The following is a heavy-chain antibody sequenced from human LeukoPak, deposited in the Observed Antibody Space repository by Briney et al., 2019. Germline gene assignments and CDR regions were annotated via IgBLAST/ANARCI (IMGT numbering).Heavy chain of an antibody. CDR3: ARERDYYYGSGSSNWFDP. CDR1: GFSLSSYA. CDR2: ISYDGSKK. V-gene: IGHV3-30*04. D-gene: IGHD3-10*01. J-gene: IGHJ5*02. Sequence: GGSLRLSCAASGFSLSSYAMHWVRQAPGKGLEWVAIISYDGSKKYYADSVKGRFTISRDNAKKSMYLQMTSLRAEDTAVYYCARERDYYYGSGSSNWFDPWGQGTLVTVSS.